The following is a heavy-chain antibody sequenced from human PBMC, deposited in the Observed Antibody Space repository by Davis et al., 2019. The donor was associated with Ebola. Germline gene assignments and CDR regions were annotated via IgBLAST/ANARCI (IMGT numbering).Heavy chain of an antibody. CDR1: GYSISSGYF. D-gene: IGHD2-2*02. Sequence: MPSETLSLTCAVSGYSISSGYFWGWIRQTPGEGLEWIASVYHSGSTYYSSSLKSRVTISVDTSKNRFPLRVSSVTAADTALYYCATFATSYYTADYWGQGTQVTVSA. CDR3: ATFATSYYTADY. CDR2: VYHSGST. J-gene: IGHJ4*02. V-gene: IGHV4-38-2*01.